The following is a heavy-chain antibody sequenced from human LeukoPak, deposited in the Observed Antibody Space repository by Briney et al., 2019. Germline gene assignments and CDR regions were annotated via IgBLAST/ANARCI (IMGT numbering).Heavy chain of an antibody. CDR3: ARSIGDIVATISLGHDNWFDP. Sequence: PETLSLTCTVSGGSISSNSYYWGWIRQPPGKGLEWIGNIFYSGRTYYAPSLKSRVTISIDTSKNQFSLRLNSVTAADTAVYYCARSIGDIVATISLGHDNWFDPWGQGTLVTVSS. CDR1: GGSISSNSYY. V-gene: IGHV4-39*01. CDR2: IFYSGRT. J-gene: IGHJ5*02. D-gene: IGHD5-12*01.